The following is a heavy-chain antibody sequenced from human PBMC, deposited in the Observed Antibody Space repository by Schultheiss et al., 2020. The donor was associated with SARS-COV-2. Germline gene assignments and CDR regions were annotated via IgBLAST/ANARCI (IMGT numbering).Heavy chain of an antibody. CDR3: AVAAAGTNDFDY. J-gene: IGHJ4*02. CDR2: IYYSGST. CDR1: GGSISSYY. V-gene: IGHV4-59*12. D-gene: IGHD6-13*01. Sequence: SETLSLTCTVSGGSISSYYWSWIRQPPGKGLEWIGYIYYSGSTNYNPSLKSRVTMSVDTSKNQFSLKLSSVTAADTAVYYCAVAAAGTNDFDYWGQGTLVTVSS.